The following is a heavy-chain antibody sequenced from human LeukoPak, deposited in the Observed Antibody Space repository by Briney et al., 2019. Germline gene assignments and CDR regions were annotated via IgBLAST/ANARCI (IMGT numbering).Heavy chain of an antibody. CDR2: IYYSGST. D-gene: IGHD6-19*01. CDR3: AKDRRGGWDWYFDL. CDR1: GGSISSSSYY. V-gene: IGHV4-39*07. Sequence: SETLSLTCTVSGGSISSSSYYWGWIRQPPGKGLEWIGSIYYSGSTYYNPSLKSRVTISVDTSKNQFSLKLSSVTAADTAVYYCAKDRRGGWDWYFDLWGRGTLVTVSS. J-gene: IGHJ2*01.